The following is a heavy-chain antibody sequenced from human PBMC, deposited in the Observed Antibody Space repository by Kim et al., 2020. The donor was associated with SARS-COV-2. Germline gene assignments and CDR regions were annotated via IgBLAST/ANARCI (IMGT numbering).Heavy chain of an antibody. D-gene: IGHD2-2*01. V-gene: IGHV3-23*01. Sequence: GGSLRLSCAASGFTFSSYAMSWVRQAPGKGLEWVSAISGSGGSTYYADSVKGRFTISRDNSKNTLYLQMNSLRAEDTAVYYCANWDSVVPATRRYYYYGMDVWGQGTTVTVSS. CDR1: GFTFSSYA. J-gene: IGHJ6*02. CDR3: ANWDSVVPATRRYYYYGMDV. CDR2: ISGSGGST.